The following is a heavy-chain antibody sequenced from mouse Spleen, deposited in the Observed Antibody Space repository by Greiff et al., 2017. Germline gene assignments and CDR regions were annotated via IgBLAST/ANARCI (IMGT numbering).Heavy chain of an antibody. CDR3: ARGGPNFFDY. CDR2: ISSGSSTI. V-gene: IGHV5-17*02. CDR1: GFTFSSFG. J-gene: IGHJ2*01. Sequence: EVQLQESGGGLVQPGGSRKLSCAASGFTFSSFGMHWVRQAPEKGLEWVAYISSGSSTIYYADTVKGRFTISRDNPKNTLFLQMTSLRSEDTAMYYCARGGPNFFDYWGQGTTLTVSS.